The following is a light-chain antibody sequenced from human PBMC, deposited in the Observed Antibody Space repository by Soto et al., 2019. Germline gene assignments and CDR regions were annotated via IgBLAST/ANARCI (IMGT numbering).Light chain of an antibody. CDR1: QSISTY. CDR3: QESDAFPYT. J-gene: IGKJ4*01. V-gene: IGKV1-39*01. CDR2: AAS. Sequence: DIQMTHSPSSLSASVGDRVTITCRAGQSISTYLNWYQQKPGKAPNLLIYAASRLQSGVPSRFSGSGSGTDFTLTISSLQPEDFATYYCQESDAFPYTFGGGTKVDIK.